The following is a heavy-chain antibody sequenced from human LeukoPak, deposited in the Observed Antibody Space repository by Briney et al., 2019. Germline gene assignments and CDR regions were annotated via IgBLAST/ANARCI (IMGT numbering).Heavy chain of an antibody. CDR1: GYTFTSYG. J-gene: IGHJ4*02. D-gene: IGHD3-22*01. CDR3: ARLIEYYYDSSGYFDY. V-gene: IGHV1-18*01. Sequence: ASVKVSCNASGYTFTSYGISWVRQAPGQGLEWMGWISAYNGNTNYAQKLQGRVTMTTDTSTSTAYMELRSLRSDDTAVYYCARLIEYYYDSSGYFDYWGQGTLVTVSS. CDR2: ISAYNGNT.